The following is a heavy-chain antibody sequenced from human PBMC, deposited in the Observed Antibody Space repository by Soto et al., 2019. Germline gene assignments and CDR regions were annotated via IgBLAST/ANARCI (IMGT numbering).Heavy chain of an antibody. J-gene: IGHJ4*02. V-gene: IGHV3-33*01. CDR1: GFTFSNFG. Sequence: PGGSLRLSCEASGFTFSNFGMNWVRQAPGKGLEWVARIWYDGSSKYYVDSVKGRFTISRDNSKETVYLQMNSLRAEDTGVYYCARGKSRDAYNPLGYWGPGTLVTVSS. D-gene: IGHD1-1*01. CDR3: ARGKSRDAYNPLGY. CDR2: IWYDGSSK.